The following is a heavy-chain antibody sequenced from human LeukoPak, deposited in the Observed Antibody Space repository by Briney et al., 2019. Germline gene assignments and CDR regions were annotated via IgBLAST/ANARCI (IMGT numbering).Heavy chain of an antibody. CDR1: GFTFGDYP. J-gene: IGHJ4*02. CDR3: SREVRYFDWFQADY. V-gene: IGHV3-49*03. CDR2: IRNKAYGGTA. Sequence: GGSQRLSCSASGFTFGDYPMSWFRQAPGKGLEWVGFIRNKAYGGTAEYAASVKGRFTISRDDSESIAYLQMDSLKTEDTAVYYCSREVRYFDWFQADYWGQGTLVTVSS. D-gene: IGHD3-9*01.